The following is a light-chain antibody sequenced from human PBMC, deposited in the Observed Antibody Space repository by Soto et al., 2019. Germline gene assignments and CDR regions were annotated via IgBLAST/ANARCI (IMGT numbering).Light chain of an antibody. CDR1: QSVSSY. CDR3: QQRNTWPTWT. J-gene: IGKJ1*01. V-gene: IGKV3-11*01. CDR2: DAS. Sequence: EIVLTQSPATLSLSPGERATLSCRASQSVSSYLAWYQQKPGQAPRLLIYDASNRATGIPGRFSGSGSGTDFTLTISSLEPEEFAVYYCQQRNTWPTWTFGQGTKVEIK.